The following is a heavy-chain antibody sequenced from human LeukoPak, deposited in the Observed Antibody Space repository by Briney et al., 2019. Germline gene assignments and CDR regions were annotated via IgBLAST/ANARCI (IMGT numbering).Heavy chain of an antibody. J-gene: IGHJ4*02. Sequence: PGGSLRLSCAASGFTFSTYWMHWVRQAPGKGLVWVSRLSPDGSSSIYAESVKGRFTISRDNAKNTLSLEMNSLGDEDTAVYYCSRDFNGRNDFWGQGTLVTVSS. CDR2: LSPDGSSS. D-gene: IGHD1-14*01. CDR3: SRDFNGRNDF. V-gene: IGHV3-74*01. CDR1: GFTFSTYW.